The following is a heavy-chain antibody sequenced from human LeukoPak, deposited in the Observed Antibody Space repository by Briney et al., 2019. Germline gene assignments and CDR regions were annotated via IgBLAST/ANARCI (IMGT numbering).Heavy chain of an antibody. D-gene: IGHD3-10*01. CDR1: GGSISSYY. CDR2: IYTSGST. Sequence: PSETLSLTCTVSGGSISSYYWSWIRQPAGKGLEWIGRIYTSGSTNYNPSLKSRVTMSVDTPKNQFSLKLSSVTAADTAVYYCARVRVVRGVNFYYYYYMDVWGKGTTVTVSS. CDR3: ARVRVVRGVNFYYYYYMDV. V-gene: IGHV4-4*07. J-gene: IGHJ6*03.